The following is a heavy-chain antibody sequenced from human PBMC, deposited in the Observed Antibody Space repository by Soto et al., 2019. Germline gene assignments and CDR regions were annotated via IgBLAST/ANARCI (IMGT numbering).Heavy chain of an antibody. V-gene: IGHV1-2*04. CDR1: GYTFTGYY. J-gene: IGHJ6*03. D-gene: IGHD3-10*01. CDR2: INPNSGGT. CDR3: ARGSIGFGESLSEYYYYMDV. Sequence: ASVKVSCKASGYTFTGYYMHWVRQAPGQGLEWMGWINPNSGGTNYAQKFQGWVTMTRDTSISTAYMELSRLRSDDTAVYYCARGSIGFGESLSEYYYYMDVWGKGTTVTVSS.